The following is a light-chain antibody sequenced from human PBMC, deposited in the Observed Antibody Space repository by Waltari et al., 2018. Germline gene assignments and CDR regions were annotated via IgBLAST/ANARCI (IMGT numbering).Light chain of an antibody. CDR1: QSLDFTDVDTY. J-gene: IGKJ2*01. Sequence: DAVMTQSPLSLPVTLGQPASISCRSRQSLDFTDVDTYLNWFQLRPGQSPRRLIYKVSDRDSGVPDRFTGSVSGTEFTLKISRVEAEDVGVYYCMQASHWPYTFGQGTKLEIK. CDR3: MQASHWPYT. V-gene: IGKV2-30*01. CDR2: KVS.